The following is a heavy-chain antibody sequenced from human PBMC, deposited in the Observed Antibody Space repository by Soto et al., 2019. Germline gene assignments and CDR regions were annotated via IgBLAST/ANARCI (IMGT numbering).Heavy chain of an antibody. CDR3: AREKDSTMGPSFDS. CDR2: IWYDGSNK. D-gene: IGHD5-18*01. CDR1: GFTFSSYG. V-gene: IGHV3-33*08. Sequence: WSLRLSCAASGFTFSSYGMHWVRQAPGKGLEWVAVIWYDGSNKDYADSVRGRFTISRDNSKNTLYLQINSLRAEDTALYYCAREKDSTMGPSFDSWGQGTLVTVSS. J-gene: IGHJ4*02.